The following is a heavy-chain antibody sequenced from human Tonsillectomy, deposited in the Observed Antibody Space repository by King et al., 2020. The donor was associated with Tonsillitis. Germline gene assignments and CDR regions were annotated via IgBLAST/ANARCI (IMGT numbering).Heavy chain of an antibody. D-gene: IGHD2-15*01. V-gene: IGHV3-30*02. CDR1: GFTFSKHV. Sequence: VQLVESGGGVVQPGGSLRLSCAVSGFTFSKHVMHWVRQAPGKGLEWVAFLRADGNDRYYADSVKGRFTISRDNSKNTLFLQMNSLRAEDTAVYYCVKDNTHYSFDYWGQGTLVTVSS. CDR2: LRADGNDR. CDR3: VKDNTHYSFDY. J-gene: IGHJ4*02.